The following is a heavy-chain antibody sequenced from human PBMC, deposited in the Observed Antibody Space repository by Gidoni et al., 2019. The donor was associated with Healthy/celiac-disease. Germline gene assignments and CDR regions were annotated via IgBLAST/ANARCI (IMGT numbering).Heavy chain of an antibody. D-gene: IGHD5-18*01. CDR1: GFPFSTYR. CDR3: AREGTAMVTDYYYGMDV. V-gene: IGHV3-48*02. CDR2: ISSSSSSI. J-gene: IGHJ6*02. Sequence: EVQLVESGVVLVHPGGSLRLPCAPSGFPFSTYRMNWVRQDPGKGLEWVSYISSSSSSIYYADYVKGRFTISRDNAKNSLYLQMNSLRDEDTAVYYCAREGTAMVTDYYYGMDVWGQGTTVTVSS.